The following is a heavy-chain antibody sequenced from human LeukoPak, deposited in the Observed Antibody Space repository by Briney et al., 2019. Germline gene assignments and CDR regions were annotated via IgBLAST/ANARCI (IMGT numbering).Heavy chain of an antibody. CDR2: ISAYNGNT. D-gene: IGHD3-22*01. Sequence: GASVKVSCKASGYTFTSYGISWVRQAPGQGLEWMGWISAYNGNTNYAQKLQGRVTMTTDTSTSTAYMELRSLRSDDTAVYYCARGDTTYYYDSNGYFDYWGQGTLVTVSS. CDR1: GYTFTSYG. V-gene: IGHV1-18*01. CDR3: ARGDTTYYYDSNGYFDY. J-gene: IGHJ4*02.